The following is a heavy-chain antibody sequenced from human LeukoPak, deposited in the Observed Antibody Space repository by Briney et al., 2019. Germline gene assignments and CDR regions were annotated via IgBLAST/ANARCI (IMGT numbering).Heavy chain of an antibody. CDR1: GGSISNYY. Sequence: SETLSLTCTVSGGSISNYYWSWIRQSPEKGLEWIGYIHDSGSTYYNPSLKSRVTISVDTSKNQFSLKLSSVTAADTAVYYCWRRPLDYAIDYWGQGTLVTVSS. V-gene: IGHV4-59*04. CDR2: IHDSGST. D-gene: IGHD4-17*01. CDR3: WRRPLDYAIDY. J-gene: IGHJ4*02.